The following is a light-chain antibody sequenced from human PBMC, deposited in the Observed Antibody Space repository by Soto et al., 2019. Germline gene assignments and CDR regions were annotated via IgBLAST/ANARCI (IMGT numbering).Light chain of an antibody. J-gene: IGLJ2*01. CDR2: LNSDGSH. CDR3: QTWVTGILV. V-gene: IGLV4-69*01. CDR1: SGHSSYA. Sequence: QLVLIQSPSASASLGASVGLTCTLSSGHSSYAIAWHQQQPEKGPRYLMKLNSDGSHNKGDGIPDRFSGSSSGAERYLTISSLQPEDEADYYCQTWVTGILVFGGGTKVTVL.